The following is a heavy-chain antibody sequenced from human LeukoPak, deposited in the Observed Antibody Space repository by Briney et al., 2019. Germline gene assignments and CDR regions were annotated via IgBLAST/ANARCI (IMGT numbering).Heavy chain of an antibody. CDR2: IYYSGST. CDR1: GGSISSGGYY. D-gene: IGHD3-9*01. V-gene: IGHV4-31*03. J-gene: IGHJ6*02. CDR3: ARGGEYDILTGYRPIAYYYYGMGV. Sequence: SETLSLTCTVSGGSISSGGYYWSWIRQHPGKGLEWIGYIYYSGSTYYNPSLKSRVTISVDTSKNQFSLKLSSVTAADTAVYYCARGGEYDILTGYRPIAYYYYGMGVWGQGTTVTVSS.